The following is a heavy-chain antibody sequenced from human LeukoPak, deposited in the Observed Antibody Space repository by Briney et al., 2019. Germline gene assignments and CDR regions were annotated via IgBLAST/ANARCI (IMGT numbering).Heavy chain of an antibody. CDR2: IWYDGSNK. Sequence: GGSLRLSCAASGFTFSSYAMSWVRQAPGKGLEWVAVIWYDGSNKYYADSVKGRFTISRDNSKNTLYLQMNSLRAEDTAVYYCANDRDTSYNFDYWGQGTLVTVSS. CDR3: ANDRDTSYNFDY. V-gene: IGHV3-33*06. CDR1: GFTFSSYA. D-gene: IGHD1-26*01. J-gene: IGHJ4*02.